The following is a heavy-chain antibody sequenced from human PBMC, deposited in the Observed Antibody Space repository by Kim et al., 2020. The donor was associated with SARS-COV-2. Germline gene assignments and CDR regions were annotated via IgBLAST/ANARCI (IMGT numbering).Heavy chain of an antibody. CDR2: IIPIFGIA. J-gene: IGHJ4*02. Sequence: SVKVSCKASGGTFSSYAISWVRQAPGQGLEWMGRIIPIFGIANYAQKFQGRVTITADKSTSTAYMELSSLRSEDTAVYYCARAVAATGPFDYCGQGTLV. CDR3: ARAVAATGPFDY. D-gene: IGHD2-15*01. CDR1: GGTFSSYA. V-gene: IGHV1-69*04.